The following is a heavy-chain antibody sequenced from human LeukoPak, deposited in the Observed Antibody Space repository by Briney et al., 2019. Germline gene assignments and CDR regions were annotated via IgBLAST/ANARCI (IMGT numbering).Heavy chain of an antibody. CDR1: GFTFSSYW. Sequence: PGGSLRLSCAASGFTFSSYWMHWVRQAPGKGLVWVSRINSDGSSTSYADSVKGRFTISRDNAKNTLYLQMNSLRAEDTAVYYCATYPIGGVGGGDYWGQGTLVTVSS. V-gene: IGHV3-74*01. CDR3: ATYPIGGVGGGDY. J-gene: IGHJ4*02. CDR2: INSDGSST. D-gene: IGHD2-8*02.